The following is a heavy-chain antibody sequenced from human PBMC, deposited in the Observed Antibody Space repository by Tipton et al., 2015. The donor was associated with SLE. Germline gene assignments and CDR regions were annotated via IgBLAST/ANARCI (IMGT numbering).Heavy chain of an antibody. CDR3: ARDHKETWFDS. CDR2: IYHTGST. J-gene: IGHJ5*01. CDR1: GGSIRNTSYY. V-gene: IGHV4-31*03. Sequence: TLSLTCTVSGGSIRNTSYYWSWIRQHPGKGLEWIGYIYHTGSTYYNPSLKSRATITVDTSKNEFSLKVTSVTAADTSLYYCARDHKETWFDSWGQGTLVTVSP.